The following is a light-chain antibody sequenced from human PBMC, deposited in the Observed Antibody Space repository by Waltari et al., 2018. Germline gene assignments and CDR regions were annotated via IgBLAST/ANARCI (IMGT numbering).Light chain of an antibody. V-gene: IGKV4-1*01. J-gene: IGKJ1*01. Sequence: DIVMTQSPDSLAVSLGERATINCKSSQTILHNPNNNYYLACYQQKPGQPPKLHIYWASTRESGVPDRFSGSGSGTDFTLTISSLQAEDVAVYYCQQYDSPPWTFGQGTKVEI. CDR2: WAS. CDR3: QQYDSPPWT. CDR1: QTILHNPNNNYY.